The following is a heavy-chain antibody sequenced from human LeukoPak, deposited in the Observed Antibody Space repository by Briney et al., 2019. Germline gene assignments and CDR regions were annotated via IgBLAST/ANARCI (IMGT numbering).Heavy chain of an antibody. J-gene: IGHJ4*02. V-gene: IGHV4-34*01. CDR1: GGSLSGYY. CDR3: ARDPCSRSSCPLRY. Sequence: SETLSLTCGVSGGSLSGYYCNWIRQTSGKGLEWIGKINHSGTTNFDPSLRGRVAISVDRSNNQCSLRLTSMTAADTAVYYCARDPCSRSSCPLRYWGQGTQVTVSS. CDR2: INHSGTT. D-gene: IGHD6-13*01.